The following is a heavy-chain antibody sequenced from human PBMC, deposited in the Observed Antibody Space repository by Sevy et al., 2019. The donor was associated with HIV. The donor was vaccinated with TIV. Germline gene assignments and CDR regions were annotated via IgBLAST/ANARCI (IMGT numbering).Heavy chain of an antibody. J-gene: IGHJ4*02. CDR2: IYYNGHI. CDR1: GCSITSLY. CDR3: AGENAWGRGYS. D-gene: IGHD3-16*01. V-gene: IGHV4-59*08. Sequence: SETLSVTCTVSGCSITSLYWNWIRQPPGKGLEWIANIYYNGHINYNPSLKSRVTLSPDTSKNRFSLRRSSVTAADTAMYYCAGENAWGRGYSWGQGTLVTVSS.